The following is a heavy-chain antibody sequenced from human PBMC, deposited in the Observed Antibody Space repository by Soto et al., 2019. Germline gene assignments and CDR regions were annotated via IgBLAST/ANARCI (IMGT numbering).Heavy chain of an antibody. CDR3: ARDDGRRRYDRFDY. CDR1: GYTFTHYG. CDR2: ITGYNGNT. D-gene: IGHD5-12*01. J-gene: IGHJ4*02. V-gene: IGHV1-18*01. Sequence: QVQLVQSGAEVKKPGASVKVSCKASGYTFTHYGISWVRQAPGQGLEWMGWITGYNGNTYYVQKLQGRVTMTTDTSTSTAYMELRSLSSDDTAVYYCARDDGRRRYDRFDYWGQGTLVTVSS.